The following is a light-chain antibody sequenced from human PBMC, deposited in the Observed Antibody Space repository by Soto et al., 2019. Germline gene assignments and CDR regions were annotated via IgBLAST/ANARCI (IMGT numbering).Light chain of an antibody. J-gene: IGLJ1*01. Sequence: QSALTQPASVSGSPGQSITISCTGTSSDVGGYNYVSWYQQHPGKAPKLMIYDVSNRPSGVSNRFSGSKSGNTASLTISGLQAEYEGDYYCSSYTRSSAYVFGTGTKLTVL. CDR2: DVS. CDR1: SSDVGGYNY. CDR3: SSYTRSSAYV. V-gene: IGLV2-14*01.